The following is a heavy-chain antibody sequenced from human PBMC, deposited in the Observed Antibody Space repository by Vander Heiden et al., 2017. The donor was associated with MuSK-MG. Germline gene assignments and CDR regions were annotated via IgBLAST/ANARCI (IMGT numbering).Heavy chain of an antibody. J-gene: IGHJ6*02. CDR2: INPNSGGT. V-gene: IGHV1-2*02. Sequence: VQLVQSGAAVQRPGASVKVSSTVSGYTFTGSYMHWVRQAPGQGLEWMGWINPNSGGTNYAQKGQGRVTMTRDTSISTADMELGSLRSHDTAVYYCATDRPTIYYYYGMDVWGQGTTVTVSS. CDR3: ATDRPTIYYYYGMDV. D-gene: IGHD3-3*01. CDR1: GYTFTGSY.